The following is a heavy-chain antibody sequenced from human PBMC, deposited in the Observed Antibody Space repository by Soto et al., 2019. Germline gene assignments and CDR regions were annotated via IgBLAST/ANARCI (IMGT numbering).Heavy chain of an antibody. CDR2: INAGNGNT. V-gene: IGHV1-3*01. J-gene: IGHJ4*02. CDR3: ARAPPVRYNWNSMWY. CDR1: GYTFTSYA. D-gene: IGHD1-7*01. Sequence: QVQLVQSGAEVKKPGASVKVSCKASGYTFTSYAMHWVRQAPGQRLEWMGWINAGNGNTKYSQKFQGRVTITRDTAASTAYMELSSLRSEDTAVYYCARAPPVRYNWNSMWYWGQGTLVTVSS.